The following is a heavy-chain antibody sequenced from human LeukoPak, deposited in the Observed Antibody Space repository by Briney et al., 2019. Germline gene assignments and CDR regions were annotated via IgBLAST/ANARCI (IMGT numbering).Heavy chain of an antibody. CDR3: AREGGPYRPLDY. CDR1: GGSITQNHY. Sequence: SDTLSLTCGVSGGSITQNHYWTWLRPPPGKGLEWIGEVNLQGSTNYHPSLMGRVAISVDKSENHVSLQLTSVTAADTAVYYCAREGGPYRPLDYSGQGTLVTVSS. V-gene: IGHV4-4*02. CDR2: VNLQGST. J-gene: IGHJ4*02.